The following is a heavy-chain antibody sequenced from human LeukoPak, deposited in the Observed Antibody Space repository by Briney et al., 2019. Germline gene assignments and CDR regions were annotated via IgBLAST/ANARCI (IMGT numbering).Heavy chain of an antibody. Sequence: GGSLRLSCAASGFTFSSYWMSWVRQAPGKGPEWVAHIKQDASQEYHVDSVKGRFTISRDNAKNSLYLQMNSLRAEDTSVYYCARGVVYPAWSGPHWSDYWGQGALVTVSS. J-gene: IGHJ4*02. CDR1: GFTFSSYW. CDR2: IKQDASQE. D-gene: IGHD3-3*01. V-gene: IGHV3-7*01. CDR3: ARGVVYPAWSGPHWSDY.